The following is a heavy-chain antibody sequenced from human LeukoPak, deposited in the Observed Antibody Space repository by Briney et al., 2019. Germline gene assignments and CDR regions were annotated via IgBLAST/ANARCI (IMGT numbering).Heavy chain of an antibody. V-gene: IGHV1-18*01. D-gene: IGHD6-13*01. J-gene: IGHJ4*02. Sequence: ASVEVSCKASGYTFTSYGISWVRQAPGQGLEWMGWISAYNGNTNYAQKLQGRVTMTTDTSTSTAYMELRSLRSDDTAVYYCARDWRSSSSRDVGYWGQGTLVTVSS. CDR2: ISAYNGNT. CDR1: GYTFTSYG. CDR3: ARDWRSSSSRDVGY.